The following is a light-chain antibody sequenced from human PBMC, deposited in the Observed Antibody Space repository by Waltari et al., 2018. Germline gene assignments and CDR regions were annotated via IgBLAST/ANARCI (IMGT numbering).Light chain of an antibody. CDR1: LSISSR. CDR3: QQYNSYSYT. J-gene: IGKJ2*01. V-gene: IGKV1-5*03. Sequence: DIQMTQSPSTLSASVGDRVTITCRASLSISSRLAWYQQKPGKAPKVLIYKASTVESGVPSRFSGSGSGTEFTLIISSLQPDDFATYFCQQYNSYSYTFGQGTKLEIK. CDR2: KAS.